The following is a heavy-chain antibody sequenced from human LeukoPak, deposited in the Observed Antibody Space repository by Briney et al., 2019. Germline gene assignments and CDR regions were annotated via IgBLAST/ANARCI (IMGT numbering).Heavy chain of an antibody. CDR2: INSDGSAT. J-gene: IGHJ4*02. V-gene: IGHV3-74*01. D-gene: IGHD4-11*01. CDR1: GFTFSRDW. Sequence: RGSLRLSCAASGFTFSRDWMHWVRQAPGRGLVWVSRINSDGSATSYADSVKGRFTISRDNAKNTLFLQMNSLRPEDMAVYYCARDFYSAADYWGQGTLVTVSS. CDR3: ARDFYSAADY.